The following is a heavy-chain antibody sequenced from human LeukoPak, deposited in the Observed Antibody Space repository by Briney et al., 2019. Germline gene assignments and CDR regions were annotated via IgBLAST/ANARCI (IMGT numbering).Heavy chain of an antibody. CDR3: VKPSKGPYYWLDL. D-gene: IGHD3-3*01. CDR1: GYTFIGYY. V-gene: IGHV1-2*02. Sequence: ASVRVSCKASGYTFIGYYMHWVRQAPGQALGWMGWINPNGGAIKYAQKFQGRVTLTTDTSRNTAYMEINRLTSDDTAVYYCVKPSKGPYYWLDLWGQGNLVTVSS. CDR2: INPNGGAI. J-gene: IGHJ5*02.